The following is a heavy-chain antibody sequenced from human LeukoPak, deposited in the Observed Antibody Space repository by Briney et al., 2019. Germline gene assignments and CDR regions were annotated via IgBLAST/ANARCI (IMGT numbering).Heavy chain of an antibody. D-gene: IGHD6-19*01. CDR3: AGSIAVAGTIDY. CDR1: GLTVSSPG. CDR2: IWYDGSNK. V-gene: IGHV3-33*01. Sequence: QPGRCLRPSCAASGLTVSSPGIRSVRHPPGKGLGWVAVIWYDGSNKYYADSVKGRFTISRDDSKNTLYLQMNSLRVEDTAVYYCAGSIAVAGTIDYWGQGTLVTVSS. J-gene: IGHJ4*02.